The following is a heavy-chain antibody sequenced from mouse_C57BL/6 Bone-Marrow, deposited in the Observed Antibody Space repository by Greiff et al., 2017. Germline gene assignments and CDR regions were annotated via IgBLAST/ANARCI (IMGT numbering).Heavy chain of an antibody. Sequence: EVQGVESVAELVRPGASVKLSCTASGFNIKNTYMHWVKQRPEQGLEWIGRIDPANGNTKYAPKFQGKATITADTSSNTAYLQLSILTSEDTAIYYGARGDGYSSYAMDYWGQGTSVTVSS. CDR1: GFNIKNTY. D-gene: IGHD2-3*01. V-gene: IGHV14-3*01. J-gene: IGHJ4*01. CDR3: ARGDGYSSYAMDY. CDR2: IDPANGNT.